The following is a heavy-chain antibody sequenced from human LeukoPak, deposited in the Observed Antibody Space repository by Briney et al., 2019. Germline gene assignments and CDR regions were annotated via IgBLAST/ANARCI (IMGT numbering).Heavy chain of an antibody. CDR1: GGSISSYY. J-gene: IGHJ4*02. V-gene: IGHV4-59*01. CDR2: IYYSGST. CDR3: ARGGRFPCDY. D-gene: IGHD2-21*01. Sequence: SETLSLTCTVSGGSISSYYWSWIRQPPGKGLEWIGYIYYSGSTNYNPSLKSRVTISVNTSKNQFSLKLSSVTAADTAVYYCARGGRFPCDYWGQGTLVTVSS.